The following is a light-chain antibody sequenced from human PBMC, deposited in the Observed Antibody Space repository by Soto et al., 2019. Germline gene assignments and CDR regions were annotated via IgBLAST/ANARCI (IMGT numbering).Light chain of an antibody. Sequence: EIVLTQSPATLSSFPGDRVTLSCRASQYINTRLAWYQHRPGQAPRLLIYQTSIRAAGIPARFSASGTGTEFTLTIFSLQPDDFATYFCQQYNSYPWTFGQGTKVDIK. J-gene: IGKJ1*01. CDR2: QTS. V-gene: IGKV3D-15*01. CDR1: QYINTR. CDR3: QQYNSYPWT.